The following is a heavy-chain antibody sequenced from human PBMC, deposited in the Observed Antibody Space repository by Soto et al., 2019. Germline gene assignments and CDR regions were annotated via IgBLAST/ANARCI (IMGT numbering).Heavy chain of an antibody. D-gene: IGHD2-2*01. V-gene: IGHV3-15*01. CDR2: IKSKTDGGTT. Sequence: RLGGSLRLSCAASGFTFSNAWMSWVPQAPGKGLEWVGLIKSKTDGGTTDYAAPVKGRFTISRDDSKNTLYLQMNSLKTEDTAVYYCTTRGCSSTSCSLFDYWGQGTLVTVSS. CDR3: TTRGCSSTSCSLFDY. CDR1: GFTFSNAW. J-gene: IGHJ4*01.